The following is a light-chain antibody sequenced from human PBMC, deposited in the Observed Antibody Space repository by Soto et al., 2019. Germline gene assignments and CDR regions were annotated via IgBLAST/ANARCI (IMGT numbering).Light chain of an antibody. CDR3: QQSDSYPYT. CDR2: AAS. J-gene: IGKJ2*01. V-gene: IGKV1-39*01. Sequence: DIQMTQSPSSLSVFVGDRVTITCRASQSITNYLNWYQQKPGKAPKLLVYAASSLQSGVPSRFSGNGSGTYFTLTISSLQPEDFASYYCQQSDSYPYTFGQGTKLEIK. CDR1: QSITNY.